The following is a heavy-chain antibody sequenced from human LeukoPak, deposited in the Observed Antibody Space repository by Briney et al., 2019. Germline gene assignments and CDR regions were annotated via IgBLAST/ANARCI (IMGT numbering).Heavy chain of an antibody. Sequence: GASVKVSCKASGYTFTGYYMHWVRQAPGQALEWMGWINPNSGCTNYAQKFQGRVTMTRDTSISTAYMELSRLRSDDTAAYYCARDRPPYSSGWRTFDYWGQGTLVTVSS. V-gene: IGHV1-2*02. CDR3: ARDRPPYSSGWRTFDY. J-gene: IGHJ4*02. CDR1: GYTFTGYY. D-gene: IGHD6-19*01. CDR2: INPNSGCT.